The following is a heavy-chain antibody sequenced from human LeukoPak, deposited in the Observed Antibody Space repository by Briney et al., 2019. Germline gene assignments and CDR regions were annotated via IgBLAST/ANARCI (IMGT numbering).Heavy chain of an antibody. D-gene: IGHD5-12*01. CDR3: ARESAFDIVATIYAFDI. CDR2: INPNSGGT. Sequence: GASVKVSCKASGYTFTGYYMHWVRQAPGQGLEWMGWINPNSGGTNYAQKFQGRVTMTRDTSISTAYMELSRLRSDDTAVYYCARESAFDIVATIYAFDIWGQGTMVTVSS. J-gene: IGHJ3*02. CDR1: GYTFTGYY. V-gene: IGHV1-2*02.